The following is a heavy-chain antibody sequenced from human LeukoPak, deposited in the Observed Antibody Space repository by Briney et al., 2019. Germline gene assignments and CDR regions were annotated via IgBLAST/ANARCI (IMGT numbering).Heavy chain of an antibody. V-gene: IGHV3-23*01. D-gene: IGHD4-17*01. CDR3: AKTYGDYLFSAEYFDY. J-gene: IGHJ4*02. CDR1: GFTFSNYA. CDR2: ISGSGGST. Sequence: PGGSLRLSCAASGFTFSNYAMSWVRQAPGKGLEWVSAISGSGGSTYYADSVKGRFTISRDNSKNTLYLQMNSLRAEDTAVYYCAKTYGDYLFSAEYFDYWGQGTLVTVSS.